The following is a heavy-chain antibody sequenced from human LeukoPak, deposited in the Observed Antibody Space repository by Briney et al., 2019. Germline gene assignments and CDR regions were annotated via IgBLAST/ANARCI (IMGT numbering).Heavy chain of an antibody. CDR2: IWYDGSNK. CDR1: GFTFSSYG. Sequence: GRSLRLSCAASGFTFSSYGMHWVRQAPGRGLEWVAVIWYDGSNKYYADSVKGRFTISRDNSKNTLYLQMNSLRAEDTAVYYCARAPVPGRSSYYMDVWGKGTTVTVSS. J-gene: IGHJ6*03. CDR3: ARAPVPGRSSYYMDV. D-gene: IGHD6-6*01. V-gene: IGHV3-33*01.